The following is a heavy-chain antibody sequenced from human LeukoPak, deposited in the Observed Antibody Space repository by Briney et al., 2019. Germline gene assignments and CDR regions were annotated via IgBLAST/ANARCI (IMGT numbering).Heavy chain of an antibody. J-gene: IGHJ4*02. D-gene: IGHD4-23*01. Sequence: ASVKVSCKASGYTFTSYGISWVRRAPGQGLEWMGWISAYNGNTNYAQKLQGRVTMTTDTSTSTAYMELRSLRSDDTAVYYCARTSLENDDGGNDYWGQGTLVTVSS. CDR3: ARTSLENDDGGNDY. V-gene: IGHV1-18*01. CDR1: GYTFTSYG. CDR2: ISAYNGNT.